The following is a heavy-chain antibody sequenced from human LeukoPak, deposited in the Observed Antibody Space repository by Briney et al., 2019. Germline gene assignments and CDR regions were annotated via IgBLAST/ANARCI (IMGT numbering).Heavy chain of an antibody. CDR3: ARDSAAAYYYYGIDV. Sequence: GGSLRLYCAASGFTFSDYYRSWLRQAPGKGLEWVSYISSSGSTIYYADSVKGRFTISRDNAKNSLYLQMNSLTAEDTAVYYCARDSAAAYYYYGIDVWGQGTTVTVSS. V-gene: IGHV3-11*01. CDR1: GFTFSDYY. J-gene: IGHJ6*02. D-gene: IGHD6-13*01. CDR2: ISSSGSTI.